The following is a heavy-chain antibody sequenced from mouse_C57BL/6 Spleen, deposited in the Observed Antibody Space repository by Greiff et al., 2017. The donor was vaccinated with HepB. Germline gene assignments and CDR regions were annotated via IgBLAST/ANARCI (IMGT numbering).Heavy chain of an antibody. D-gene: IGHD1-1*01. CDR3: LSEGITTVPWFAY. J-gene: IGHJ3*01. CDR2: IRSKSNNYAT. CDR1: GFSFNTYA. Sequence: EVQLVESGGGLVQPKGSLKLSCAASGFSFNTYAMNWVRQAPGKGLEWVARIRSKSNNYATYYADSVKDRFTISRDDSESMLYLQMNNLKTEDTAMYYWLSEGITTVPWFAYWGRRTLVTVSA. V-gene: IGHV10-1*01.